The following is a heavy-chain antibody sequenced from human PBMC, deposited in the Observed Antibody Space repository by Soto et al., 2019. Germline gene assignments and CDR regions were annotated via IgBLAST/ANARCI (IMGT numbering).Heavy chain of an antibody. D-gene: IGHD6-19*01. V-gene: IGHV1-2*02. Sequence: QVQLVQSGAEVKRPGASVKVSCEASGYMFTGFYLHWVRQAPGQGLEWMGWINPNNGVTTYAKNFQGRVTMTRDSSISTAYMELSSLRSDDTAVYFCAAAAIPVAGRHPDFWGQGTVVTVS. CDR1: GYMFTGFY. CDR2: INPNNGVT. J-gene: IGHJ4*02. CDR3: AAAAIPVAGRHPDF.